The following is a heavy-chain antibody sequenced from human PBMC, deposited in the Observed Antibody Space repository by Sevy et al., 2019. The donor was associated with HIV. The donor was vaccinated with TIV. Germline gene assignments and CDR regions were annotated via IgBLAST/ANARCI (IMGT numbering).Heavy chain of an antibody. CDR2: IRSKDYGGAT. V-gene: IGHV3-49*03. D-gene: IGHD3-22*01. J-gene: IGHJ4*02. CDR1: GFTFCDYA. Sequence: GGSPRLSCTGSGFTFCDYAMSWFRQAPGMGLEWVGFIRSKDYGGATEYAASVKGRFTISREDSKGIADLQMNSLKTEDTAVYYCTRGYYYDSSGYSDYWGQGTLVTVSS. CDR3: TRGYYYDSSGYSDY.